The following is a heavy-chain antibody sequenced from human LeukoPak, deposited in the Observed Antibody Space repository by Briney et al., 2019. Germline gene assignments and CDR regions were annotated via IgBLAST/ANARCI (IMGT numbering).Heavy chain of an antibody. V-gene: IGHV1-2*02. D-gene: IGHD5-12*01. CDR2: INPNTGGT. Sequence: ASMKVSCKASGYMFTGFYIHWVRQAPGQGLEWMGWINPNTGGTNFAQKFRGRVTITRDTSISTAYMELNRLTSNDTAVYYCARDGIGVYTGYSRNVLDSWGQGTLVTVSS. J-gene: IGHJ4*02. CDR1: GYMFTGFY. CDR3: ARDGIGVYTGYSRNVLDS.